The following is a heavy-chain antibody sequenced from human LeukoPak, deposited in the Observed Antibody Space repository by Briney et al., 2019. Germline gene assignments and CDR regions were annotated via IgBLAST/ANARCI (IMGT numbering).Heavy chain of an antibody. Sequence: SQTLSPTCAVSGGSISSGGYSWSWIRQPPGKGLEWIGYIYHSGSTYYNPSLKSRVTISVDRSKNQFSLKLSSVTAADTAVYYCARGGDFTMTSSSPHAFDIWGQGTMVTVSS. CDR1: GGSISSGGYS. CDR3: ARGGDFTMTSSSPHAFDI. CDR2: IYHSGST. D-gene: IGHD3-22*01. J-gene: IGHJ3*02. V-gene: IGHV4-30-2*01.